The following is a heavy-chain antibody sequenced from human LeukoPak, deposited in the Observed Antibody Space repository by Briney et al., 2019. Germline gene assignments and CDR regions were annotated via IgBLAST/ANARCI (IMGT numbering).Heavy chain of an antibody. CDR2: VSSSGGST. CDR3: AKEGRKTGKTYGYEFDC. Sequence: PGGSLRLSCAASGFTFSSYAMSWVRQAPGNGLEWVSAVSSSGGSTNYADYVKGQFTISRDNSKNTVYLHMNNLRAEDTAVYYCAKEGRKTGKTYGYEFDCWGQGTLVTVSS. CDR1: GFTFSSYA. J-gene: IGHJ4*02. D-gene: IGHD1-1*01. V-gene: IGHV3-23*01.